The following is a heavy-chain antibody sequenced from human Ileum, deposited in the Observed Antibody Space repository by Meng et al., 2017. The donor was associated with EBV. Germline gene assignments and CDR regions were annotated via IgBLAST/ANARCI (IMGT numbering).Heavy chain of an antibody. V-gene: IGHV4-4*02. J-gene: IGHJ4*02. CDR3: ASSDYYRSDY. CDR1: GGSISRSDW. Sequence: QVQLQGAGPGLVKPAETLSLTCAVSGGSISRSDWWSGVRQPPGKGLEWIGETSHSGSTNYSPSLKSRVTISLDKSKNQLSLKLNSVTAADTAVYYCASSDYYRSDYWGQGTPVTVSS. D-gene: IGHD3-22*01. CDR2: TSHSGST.